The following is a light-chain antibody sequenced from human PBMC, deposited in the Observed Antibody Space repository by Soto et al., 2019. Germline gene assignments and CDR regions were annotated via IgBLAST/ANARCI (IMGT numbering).Light chain of an antibody. V-gene: IGKV3-20*01. CDR2: GTS. J-gene: IGKJ4*01. CDR3: QQYCSSPLT. CDR1: Y. Sequence: YLAWYQQKPGQAPRLLIYGTSSRATGIPDRFSGSGSGTDFALTISRLQPEDFAVYYCQQYCSSPLTFGGGTKVDIK.